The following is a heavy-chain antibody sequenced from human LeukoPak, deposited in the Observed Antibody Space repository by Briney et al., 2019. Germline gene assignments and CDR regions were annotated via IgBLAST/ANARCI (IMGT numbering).Heavy chain of an antibody. CDR1: GGSISSSSAY. D-gene: IGHD5-18*01. CDR2: IYYSKNT. V-gene: IGHV4-39*01. CDR3: VSTRGFSYGYFDY. J-gene: IGHJ4*02. Sequence: PSETLSLTCTVSGGSISSSSAYWGWIRQPPGKGLEWIGSIYYSKNTYYNPSLKSRVTISADPSKNQFSLTLGSVSATDTAVYYCVSTRGFSYGYFDYWGQGTLVTVSS.